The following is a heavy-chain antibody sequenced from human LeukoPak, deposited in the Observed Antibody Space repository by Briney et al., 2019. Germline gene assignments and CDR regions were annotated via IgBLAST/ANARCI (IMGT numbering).Heavy chain of an antibody. V-gene: IGHV1-2*02. CDR1: GYTFTGHY. CDR3: ARDLATIDGIAWYYFEN. Sequence: ASVKVSCKASGYTFTGHYIHWVRQAPGQGFEWMGWINPNTGGTDYAQKFQDRIAISTYTSISTTYMELSSLRSDDTALYYCARDLATIDGIAWYYFENWGQGTLVTVS. D-gene: IGHD5-12*01. J-gene: IGHJ4*02. CDR2: INPNTGGT.